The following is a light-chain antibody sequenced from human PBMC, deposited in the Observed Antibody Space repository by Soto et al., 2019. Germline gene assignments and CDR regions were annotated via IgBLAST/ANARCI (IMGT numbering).Light chain of an antibody. Sequence: QLVLTQSSSASASLGSSVKLTCTLSSGHSSFIIAWHQQQPGKAPRFLMKLEGDGSYDKGSGVPDRFSGSSSGADRYLTISNLQFEDEADYYCETWDDNTWVFCGVTTLTVL. CDR2: LEGDGSY. V-gene: IGLV4-60*02. J-gene: IGLJ3*02. CDR1: SGHSSFI. CDR3: ETWDDNTWV.